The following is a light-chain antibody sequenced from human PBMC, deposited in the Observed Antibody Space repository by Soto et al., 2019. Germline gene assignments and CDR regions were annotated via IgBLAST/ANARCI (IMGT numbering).Light chain of an antibody. Sequence: IVITHSPATLSLSPWDIVTLSCRSSQPVNNNLAWYQHKPGQAPRLLIYGASTRATGISARFSGGGSGTEFTLTISSLQSEDFALYFCQQYEKWPPSITFGQGTRLEIK. CDR3: QQYEKWPPSIT. V-gene: IGKV3-15*01. CDR2: GAS. J-gene: IGKJ5*01. CDR1: QPVNNN.